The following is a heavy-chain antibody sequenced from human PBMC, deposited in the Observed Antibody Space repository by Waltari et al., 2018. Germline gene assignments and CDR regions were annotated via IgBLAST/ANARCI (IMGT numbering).Heavy chain of an antibody. CDR2: IYHSGGT. CDR1: GYSISSGYY. J-gene: IGHJ4*02. D-gene: IGHD1-26*01. V-gene: IGHV4-38-2*01. Sequence: QVQLQESGPGLVKPSETLSLTCAVSGYSISSGYYWGWIRQPPGKGLEWIGSIYHSGGTYYNPSLKSRVTISVDTSKNQFSLKLSSVTAADTAVYYCARSRRVGATSDFDYWGQGTLVTVSS. CDR3: ARSRRVGATSDFDY.